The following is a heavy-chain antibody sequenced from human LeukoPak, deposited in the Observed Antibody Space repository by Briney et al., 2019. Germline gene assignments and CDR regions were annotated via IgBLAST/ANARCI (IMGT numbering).Heavy chain of an antibody. V-gene: IGHV3-49*04. CDR2: IRSKAYGGTT. J-gene: IGHJ5*02. D-gene: IGHD3-22*01. CDR3: ARRDCDSIKCRGSNWFDP. Sequence: GGSLRLSCTASGFTFGDYAMSWVRQAPGKGLEWVGFIRSKAYGGTTEYAASVKGRFTISRDDSKSIAYLQMNSLRAEDTAVYYCARRDCDSIKCRGSNWFDPWXXXXXVSXSS. CDR1: GFTFGDYA.